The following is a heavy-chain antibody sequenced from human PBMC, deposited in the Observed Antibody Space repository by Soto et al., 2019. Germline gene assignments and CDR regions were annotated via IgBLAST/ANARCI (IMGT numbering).Heavy chain of an antibody. V-gene: IGHV4-30-4*01. J-gene: IGHJ5*02. D-gene: IGHD4-17*01. CDR2: IYYSGST. CDR1: GGSISSGDFC. CDR3: ARAGAARSTGFDP. Sequence: QVQLQESGPGLVKPSQTLSLTCTVSGGSISSGDFCWSWIRQPPGKGLEWIGYIYYSGSTYYNPSLTRRVTMSVDTARNQIPLKRSAVTAADTAVYYCARAGAARSTGFDPWGRGTLVTVSS.